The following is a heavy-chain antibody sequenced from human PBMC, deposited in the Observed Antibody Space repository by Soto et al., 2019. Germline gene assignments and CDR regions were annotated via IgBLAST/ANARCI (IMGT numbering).Heavy chain of an antibody. Sequence: QVQLQESGPGLVKPSQTLSLTCTVSGGSISSGGYYWSWIRQHPGKGLEWIGYIYYSGSTYYNPSLKSRVTISVDTSKNQFSLKLSSVTAADTAVYYCARDRLAGLNPYGMDVWGQGTTVTVSS. CDR3: ARDRLAGLNPYGMDV. CDR2: IYYSGST. CDR1: GGSISSGGYY. D-gene: IGHD6-25*01. J-gene: IGHJ6*02. V-gene: IGHV4-31*03.